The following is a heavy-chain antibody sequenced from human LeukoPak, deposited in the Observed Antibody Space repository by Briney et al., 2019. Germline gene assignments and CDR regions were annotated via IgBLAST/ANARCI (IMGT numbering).Heavy chain of an antibody. V-gene: IGHV3-66*02. Sequence: GGSLRLSCAASGFTVTSYSMSWVRQAPGKGLEWVAVLYSGGHAYHAGSVRGGFTISTSTSKNTLYLQMDSLRSEDTAEYYCARARGDGCSYGSWGQGTLVTVSS. J-gene: IGHJ4*02. CDR3: ARARGDGCSYGS. CDR1: GFTVTSYS. D-gene: IGHD2-15*01. CDR2: LYSGGHA.